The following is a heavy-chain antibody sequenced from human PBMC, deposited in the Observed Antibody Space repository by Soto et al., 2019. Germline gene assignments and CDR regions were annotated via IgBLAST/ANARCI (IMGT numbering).Heavy chain of an antibody. CDR1: GGSISSSSYY. J-gene: IGHJ3*02. Sequence: SETLSLTCTVSGGSISSSSYYWGWIRQPPGKGLEWIGSIYYSGSTYYNPSLKSRVTISVDTSKNQFSLKLSSVTAADTAVYYCAGEDSSSDAFDIWGQGTMVTVSS. CDR2: IYYSGST. V-gene: IGHV4-39*01. D-gene: IGHD6-6*01. CDR3: AGEDSSSDAFDI.